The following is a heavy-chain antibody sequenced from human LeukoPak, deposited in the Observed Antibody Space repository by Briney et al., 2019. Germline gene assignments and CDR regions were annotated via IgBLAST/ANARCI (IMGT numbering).Heavy chain of an antibody. D-gene: IGHD5-18*01. V-gene: IGHV3-7*01. CDR2: IKQDGSEK. Sequence: PGGSLRLSCAGSGFTFSSYWMSWVRQAPGKGVKWVANIKQDGSEKYYVDSVKGRFTISRDNAKNSLYLQMNSLRAEDTAVYYCARPQRGYSYGYLYYFDYWGQGTLVTVSS. J-gene: IGHJ4*02. CDR1: GFTFSSYW. CDR3: ARPQRGYSYGYLYYFDY.